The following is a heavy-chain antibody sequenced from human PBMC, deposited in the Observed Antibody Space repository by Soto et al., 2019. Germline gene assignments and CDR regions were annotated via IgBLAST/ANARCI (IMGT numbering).Heavy chain of an antibody. D-gene: IGHD3-10*01. CDR3: AKAPSANWFGEYCFDS. V-gene: IGHV3-9*01. CDR2: IGWNSRNL. J-gene: IGHJ4*02. CDR1: GFTFDDYA. Sequence: GGSLRLSCAASGFTFDDYAMHWVRQVPGKGLEWVSGIGWNSRNLAYADSVRGRFTISRDNAENSLSLQMNSLRPEDTALYYCAKAPSANWFGEYCFDSWGQGSLVTVSS.